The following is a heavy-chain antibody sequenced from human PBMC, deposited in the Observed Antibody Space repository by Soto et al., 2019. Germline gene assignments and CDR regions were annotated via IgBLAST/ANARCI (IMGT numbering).Heavy chain of an antibody. CDR2: ISYDGSNK. V-gene: IGHV3-30-3*01. J-gene: IGHJ4*02. D-gene: IGHD1-26*01. CDR3: ARGGQPRDFDY. CDR1: GFTFSSYA. Sequence: QVQLVESGGGVVQPGRSLRLSCAASGFTFSSYAMHWVRQAPGKGLDWVAAISYDGSNKYYADSVKGRFTISRDNSNNTLYLQMNSLRAEDTAVYYCARGGQPRDFDYWGQGTLVTVSS.